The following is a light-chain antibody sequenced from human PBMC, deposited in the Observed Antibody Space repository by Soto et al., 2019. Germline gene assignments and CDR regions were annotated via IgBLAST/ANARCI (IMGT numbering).Light chain of an antibody. J-gene: IGLJ3*02. CDR1: SGINVGAYR. V-gene: IGLV5-45*03. CDR3: MIWHSSAWV. CDR2: YKSDSDK. Sequence: QPVLTQPSSLSASPGASASLTCTLRSGINVGAYRIYWYQQKPGSPPQYLLRYKSDSDKQQGSGVPSRFSGSKDASANAAILLISGLQSEDEADYYCMIWHSSAWVFGGGTKLTVL.